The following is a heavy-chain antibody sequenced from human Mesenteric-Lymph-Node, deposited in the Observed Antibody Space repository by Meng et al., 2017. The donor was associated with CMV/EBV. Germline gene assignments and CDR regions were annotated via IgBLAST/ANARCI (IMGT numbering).Heavy chain of an antibody. CDR3: ARRTYGDSPYAFDI. J-gene: IGHJ3*02. V-gene: IGHV3-74*01. Sequence: GESLKISCAASGFTFRSYWMHWVRQTPGKGLLWVSRINTDGTTTIYADSVKGRFTISRDNAKNTLYLQMNSLRAEDTAMYYCARRTYGDSPYAFDIWGQGTMVTVSS. CDR1: GFTFRSYW. CDR2: INTDGTTT. D-gene: IGHD3-10*01.